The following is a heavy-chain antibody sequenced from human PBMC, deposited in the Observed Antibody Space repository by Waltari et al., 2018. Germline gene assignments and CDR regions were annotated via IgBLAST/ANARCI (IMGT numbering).Heavy chain of an antibody. J-gene: IGHJ4*02. CDR2: IKPRGSP. V-gene: IGHV4-34*01. D-gene: IGHD2-15*01. Sequence: QVQLQQWGAGLLKPSETLSLTCAVYGGSFSGYYWSWIRQPPGQGLEWIGEIKPRGSPNYHPYLQSRVTISLETSKNQFALKRSSVTAADTAVYYCARGGYCSGGSCYSPLGFDYWGQGTLVTVSS. CDR1: GGSFSGYY. CDR3: ARGGYCSGGSCYSPLGFDY.